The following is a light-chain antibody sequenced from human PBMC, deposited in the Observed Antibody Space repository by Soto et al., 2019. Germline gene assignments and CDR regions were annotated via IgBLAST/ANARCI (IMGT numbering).Light chain of an antibody. J-gene: IGLJ1*01. CDR1: SSDVGGYNY. V-gene: IGLV2-14*01. Sequence: QSVLTQPASVSGSPGQSITISCTGTSSDVGGYNYVSWYLQHSGKAPKLMIYEVSNRPSGVSNRFSGSKSGNTASLTISGLQAEDEADYYCSSYTSNSTRVFGTGTKVTVL. CDR2: EVS. CDR3: SSYTSNSTRV.